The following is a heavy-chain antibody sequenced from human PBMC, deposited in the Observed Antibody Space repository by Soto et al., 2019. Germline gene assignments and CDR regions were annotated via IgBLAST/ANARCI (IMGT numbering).Heavy chain of an antibody. V-gene: IGHV4-30-4*01. Sequence: PSETLSLTCTVSGGSISSGDYYWSWIRQPPGKGLEWIGYIYYSGSTYYNPSLKSRVTISVDTSKNQFSLKLSSVTAADTAVYYCARDRHGIFTDYWGQGTLVTVSS. CDR1: GGSISSGDYY. CDR2: IYYSGST. CDR3: ARDRHGIFTDY. D-gene: IGHD3-3*01. J-gene: IGHJ4*02.